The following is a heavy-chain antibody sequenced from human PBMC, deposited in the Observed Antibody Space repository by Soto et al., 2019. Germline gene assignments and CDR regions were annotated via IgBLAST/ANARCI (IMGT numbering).Heavy chain of an antibody. J-gene: IGHJ4*02. CDR1: GVSISSGDYY. CDR2: IYYSGST. D-gene: IGHD2-15*01. CDR3: AREKRINGFDY. Sequence: PSDTLSLTCTVSGVSISSGDYYWILIRQPPGKGLEWIGYIYYSGSTYYNPSLKSRVTISVDTSKNQFSLKLSSVTAADTAVYYCAREKRINGFDYWGQGTLVTVSS. V-gene: IGHV4-30-4*02.